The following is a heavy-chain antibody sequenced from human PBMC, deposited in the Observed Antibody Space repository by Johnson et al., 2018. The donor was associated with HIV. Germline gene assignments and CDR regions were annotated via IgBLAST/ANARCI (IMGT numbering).Heavy chain of an antibody. CDR2: IRYDGSNK. D-gene: IGHD6-19*01. Sequence: VQLVESGGGVVQPGRSLRLSCAASGFTFSSYAMHWVRQAPGKGLEWVAVIRYDGSNKYYADSVKGRFTISRDNSKNTLYLQMNSLRAEDTAVYYCARDNGAVAGPEGAFDIWGQGTMVTVSS. CDR1: GFTFSSYA. V-gene: IGHV3-30-3*01. J-gene: IGHJ3*02. CDR3: ARDNGAVAGPEGAFDI.